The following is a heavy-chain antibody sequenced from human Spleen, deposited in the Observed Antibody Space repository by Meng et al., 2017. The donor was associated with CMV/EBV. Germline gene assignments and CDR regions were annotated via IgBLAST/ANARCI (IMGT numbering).Heavy chain of an antibody. CDR2: ISVYTDNT. D-gene: IGHD3-10*01. J-gene: IGHJ6*02. V-gene: IGHV1-18*01. CDR3: ARDSGYYYGMDV. Sequence: ASVKVSCKTSGYTFTSYGISWVRQAPGQGLEWMGWISVYTDNTSSAQKYQGRLTMTTDTSTSTAYMEVRSLRSDDTAVYYCARDSGYYYGMDVWGQGTTVTVS. CDR1: GYTFTSYG.